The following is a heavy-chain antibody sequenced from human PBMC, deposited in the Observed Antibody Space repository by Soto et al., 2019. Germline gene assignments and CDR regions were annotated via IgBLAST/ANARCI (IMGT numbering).Heavy chain of an antibody. V-gene: IGHV1-69*13. J-gene: IGHJ6*02. Sequence: SVKVSFKASGGTFSSYAISWLRQAPGQGLEWMGGIIPIFGTANYAQKFQGRVTITADESTSTAYMELSSLRSEDTAVYYCARVRAIVVVPAATYYYYGMDVWGQGTTVTVSS. D-gene: IGHD2-2*01. CDR1: GGTFSSYA. CDR2: IIPIFGTA. CDR3: ARVRAIVVVPAATYYYYGMDV.